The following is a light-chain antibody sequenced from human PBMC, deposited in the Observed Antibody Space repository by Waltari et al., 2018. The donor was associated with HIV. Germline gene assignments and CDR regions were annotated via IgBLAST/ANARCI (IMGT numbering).Light chain of an antibody. CDR1: RSLLHIDGHTY. J-gene: IGKJ2*01. Sequence: VVMHQSTGHPAVTLGQLDSSSCRSTRSLLHIDGHTYLNWFHQRPGQSPRRLFFKVSNRDSGVPPRFSASGSGTDFTLRISRVEAEDVGTYYCMPATHWPHTSGQGTKLEIQ. V-gene: IGKV2-30*02. CDR2: KVS. CDR3: MPATHWPHT.